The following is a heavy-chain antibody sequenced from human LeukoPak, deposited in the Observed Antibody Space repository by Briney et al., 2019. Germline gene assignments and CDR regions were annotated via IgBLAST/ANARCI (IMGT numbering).Heavy chain of an antibody. CDR3: ARHPRRPTAMFMRWFDP. J-gene: IGHJ5*02. D-gene: IGHD5-18*01. CDR1: GVALISSNW. CDR2: IYYSGST. V-gene: IGHV4-4*02. Sequence: PSETLSLTCTVSGVALISSNWWSWVRQPPGKGLEWIGEIYYSGSTNYNPSLKSRITISVDKSKNQFSLKLSSVTAADTAVYYCARHPRRPTAMFMRWFDPWGQGTLITVSS.